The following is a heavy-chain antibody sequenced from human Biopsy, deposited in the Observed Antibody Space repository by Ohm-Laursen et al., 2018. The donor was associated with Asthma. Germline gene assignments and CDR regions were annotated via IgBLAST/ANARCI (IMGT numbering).Heavy chain of an antibody. CDR2: MSFDGRQT. J-gene: IGHJ4*02. CDR1: GFTFSSYG. CDR3: TKRRGYSDLTDFDH. Sequence: SLRLSCAASGFTFSSYGMHWVRQAPGKGLELVAVMSFDGRQTYYADSVKGRFTISRDNAKSTPYLQMNRLRTDETAVYYCTKRRGYSDLTDFDHWGQGTLVTVSS. D-gene: IGHD3-3*01. V-gene: IGHV3-30*18.